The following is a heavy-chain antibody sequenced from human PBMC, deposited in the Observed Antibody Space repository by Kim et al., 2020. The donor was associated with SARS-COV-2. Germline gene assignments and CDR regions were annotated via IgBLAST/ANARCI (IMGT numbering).Heavy chain of an antibody. J-gene: IGHJ4*02. V-gene: IGHV3-66*01. D-gene: IGHD2-2*01. Sequence: ADSMQGSFTISRDNSKTTLYLQMNSLSADDTAVYYCARDVRVGVPAAPDYWGQGTLVTVSS. CDR3: ARDVRVGVPAAPDY.